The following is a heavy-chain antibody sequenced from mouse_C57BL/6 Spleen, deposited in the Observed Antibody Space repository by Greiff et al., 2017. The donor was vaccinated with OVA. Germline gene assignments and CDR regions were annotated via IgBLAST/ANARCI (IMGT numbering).Heavy chain of an antibody. V-gene: IGHV14-4*01. CDR3: TTDYPRFAY. D-gene: IGHD5-5*01. CDR1: GFNIKDDY. J-gene: IGHJ3*01. Sequence: EVMLVESGAELVRPGASVKLSCTASGFNIKDDYMHWVKQRPEQGLEWIGWIDPENGDTEYASKFQGKATITADTSSNTAYLQLSSLTSEDTAVYYCTTDYPRFAYWGQGTLVTVSA. CDR2: IDPENGDT.